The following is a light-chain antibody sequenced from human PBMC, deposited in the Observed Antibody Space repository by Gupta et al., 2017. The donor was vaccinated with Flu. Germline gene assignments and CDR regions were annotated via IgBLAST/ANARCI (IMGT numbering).Light chain of an antibody. J-gene: IGKJ1*01. CDR3: QQYGTSLRT. CDR1: QSVSSSD. Sequence: EIVLTQSPGTLSLPPGERATLSCRASQSVSSSDLAWYQQKPGQAPRLLIFGASSRATGIPDRFSGSGSGTDFTLTISRLEPEDFAVYYCQQYGTSLRTFGQGTKVEIK. V-gene: IGKV3-20*01. CDR2: GAS.